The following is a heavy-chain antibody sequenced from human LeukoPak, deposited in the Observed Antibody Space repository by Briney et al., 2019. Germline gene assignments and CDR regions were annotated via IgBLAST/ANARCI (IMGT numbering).Heavy chain of an antibody. CDR2: ISGSGGST. V-gene: IGHV3-23*01. CDR1: GFTFSSYA. Sequence: GGSLRLSCAASGFTFSSYAMSWVRQAPGKGLEWVSAISGSGGSTYYADSVKGRFTISRDNAKNSLYLQMNSLRAEDTAVYYCARGRIAAAGHLLVWGQGTMVTVSS. D-gene: IGHD6-13*01. J-gene: IGHJ3*01. CDR3: ARGRIAAAGHLLV.